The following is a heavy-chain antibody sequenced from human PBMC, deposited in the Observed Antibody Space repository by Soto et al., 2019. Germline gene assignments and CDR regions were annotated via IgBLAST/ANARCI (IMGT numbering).Heavy chain of an antibody. Sequence: PGGSLRLSCAASGFRFSFSTYEMSWVRQAPGKGLEWVSCSSSAGDIIRYADSVKGRFTMSKDNAKNSVYLQVNNLRAEDTAVYYCARVLQRGGYGMDVWGQGTTVTVSS. CDR3: ARVLQRGGYGMDV. J-gene: IGHJ6*02. CDR1: GFRFSFSTYE. V-gene: IGHV3-48*03. CDR2: SSSAGDII.